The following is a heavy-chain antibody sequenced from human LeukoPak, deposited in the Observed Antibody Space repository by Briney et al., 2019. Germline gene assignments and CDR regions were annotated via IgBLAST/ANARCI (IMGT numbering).Heavy chain of an antibody. CDR2: IYPGDSDT. J-gene: IGHJ5*02. CDR3: ARGIVVVPAAATGCWFDP. V-gene: IGHV5-51*01. Sequence: GESLKISCKGSGYSFTSYWIGWVRQMPRKGLEWMGIIYPGDSDTRYCPSSQGQVTISADKSISTAYLQWSSLKASDTAMYYCARGIVVVPAAATGCWFDPWGQGTLVTVSS. CDR1: GYSFTSYW. D-gene: IGHD2-2*01.